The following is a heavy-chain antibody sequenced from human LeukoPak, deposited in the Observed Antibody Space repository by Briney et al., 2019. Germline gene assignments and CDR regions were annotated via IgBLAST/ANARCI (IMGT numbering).Heavy chain of an antibody. CDR3: AKDYPEAFAVVPVAMYD. Sequence: PGGSLRLSCAASGFTFSSYEMNWVRQAPGKGLEWVSYISSSGSTIYYADSVKGRFTISRDNSKNTLYLQMNSLRAEDTAVYYCAKDYPEAFAVVPVAMYDWGQGTLVTVSS. D-gene: IGHD2-2*01. V-gene: IGHV3-48*03. CDR1: GFTFSSYE. J-gene: IGHJ4*02. CDR2: ISSSGSTI.